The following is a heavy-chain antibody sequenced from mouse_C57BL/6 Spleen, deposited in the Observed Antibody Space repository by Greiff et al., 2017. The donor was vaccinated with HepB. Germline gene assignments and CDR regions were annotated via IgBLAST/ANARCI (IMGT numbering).Heavy chain of an antibody. J-gene: IGHJ3*01. CDR2: IDPEDGDT. D-gene: IGHD3-2*02. CDR1: GFNIKDYY. CDR3: TTGDSSGLFAY. Sequence: VQLQQSGAELVRPGASVKLSCTASGFNIKDYYMHWVKQRPEQGLEWIGRIDPEDGDTEYAPKFQGKATMTADTSSNTAYLQLSSLTSEDTAVYYCTTGDSSGLFAYWGQGTLVTVSA. V-gene: IGHV14-1*01.